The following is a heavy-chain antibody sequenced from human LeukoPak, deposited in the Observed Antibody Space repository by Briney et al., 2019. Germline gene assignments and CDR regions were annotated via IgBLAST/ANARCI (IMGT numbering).Heavy chain of an antibody. CDR3: ARDLGNNWSLDY. V-gene: IGHV1-2*06. J-gene: IGHJ4*02. Sequence: ASVKVSCKASGYTFTSYYMHWVRQAPGQGLEWMGRINPKSGGTNYAQRFQGRVTMTRDTFISTAYMELSRLRSDDTAVYYCARDLGNNWSLDYWGQGTLVTVSS. CDR2: INPKSGGT. CDR1: GYTFTSYY. D-gene: IGHD3-3*01.